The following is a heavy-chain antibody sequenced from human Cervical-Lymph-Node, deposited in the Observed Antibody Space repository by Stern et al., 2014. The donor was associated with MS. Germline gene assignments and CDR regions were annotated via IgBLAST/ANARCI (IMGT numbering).Heavy chain of an antibody. CDR1: GGSISSGDNY. CDR2: IHYSGGT. D-gene: IGHD4-17*01. J-gene: IGHJ4*02. Sequence: VQLLESGPGLVKPSQTLSLTCTASGGSISSGDNYWRWIRQPPGKGPEWIGYIHYSGGTYFNPSLKSRATISADTSKNQFSLKLNSMTAADTAVYYCARVPDYGDAFFDYWGQGILVTVSS. V-gene: IGHV4-30-4*01. CDR3: ARVPDYGDAFFDY.